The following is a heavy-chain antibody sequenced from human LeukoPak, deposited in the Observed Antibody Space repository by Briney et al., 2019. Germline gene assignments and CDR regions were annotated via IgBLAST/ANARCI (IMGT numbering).Heavy chain of an antibody. CDR3: ATQRRGGTPSYYMDV. V-gene: IGHV1-8*01. J-gene: IGHJ6*03. CDR2: MKPNSGNT. CDR1: GYTFTSYD. Sequence: ASVKVSCKASGYTFTSYDINWVRQATGQGLEWMGWMKPNSGNTGYAQKFQGRVTMTRNTSISTAYMELSSLRSEGTAVYYCATQRRGGTPSYYMDVWGKGTTVTISS. D-gene: IGHD2-15*01.